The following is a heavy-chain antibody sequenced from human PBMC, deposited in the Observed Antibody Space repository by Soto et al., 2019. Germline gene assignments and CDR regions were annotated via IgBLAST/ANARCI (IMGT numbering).Heavy chain of an antibody. Sequence: QVQLVESGGGVVQPGRSLRLSCAASGFTFSSYGMHWVRQAPGKGLEWVAVIWYDGSNKYYADSVKGRFTISRDNSKNTLYLQMNSLRAEDTAVYYCARGSSSLLPYYYYYGMDVWGQGTTVTVSS. CDR2: IWYDGSNK. V-gene: IGHV3-33*01. CDR3: ARGSSSLLPYYYYYGMDV. D-gene: IGHD6-13*01. CDR1: GFTFSSYG. J-gene: IGHJ6*02.